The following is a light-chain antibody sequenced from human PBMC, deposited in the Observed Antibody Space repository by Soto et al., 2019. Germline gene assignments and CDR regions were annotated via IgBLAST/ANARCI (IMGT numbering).Light chain of an antibody. CDR1: QSINGNY. V-gene: IGKV3-20*01. Sequence: EIVLTQSPGTLSLSPGDRATLSCRASQSINGNYLHWYQQKPGQAPRLLIFGTSSRATGIPDRFIGGGSGTDFTLTISRLEPEDFAVYYCQHYGTSLYTFGQGTKLEIK. CDR3: QHYGTSLYT. J-gene: IGKJ2*01. CDR2: GTS.